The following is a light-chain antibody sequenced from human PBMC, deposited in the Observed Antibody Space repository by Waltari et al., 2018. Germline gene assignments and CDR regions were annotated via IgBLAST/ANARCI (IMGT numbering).Light chain of an antibody. CDR3: QQYYNWPYT. CDR1: QSVSSN. J-gene: IGKJ2*01. CDR2: GAS. V-gene: IGKV3-15*01. Sequence: EIVMTQSPATLSVSPGERATLSCRASQSVSSNLAWYQPKPGQAPRLLIYGASTRATGIPARFSGSGSGTDFTLTISSLQSEDFAVYYCQQYYNWPYTFGQGTKLEIK.